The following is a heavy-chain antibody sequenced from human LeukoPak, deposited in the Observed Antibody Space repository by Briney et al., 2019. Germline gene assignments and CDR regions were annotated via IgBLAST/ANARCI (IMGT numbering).Heavy chain of an antibody. V-gene: IGHV1-3*03. J-gene: IGHJ6*03. D-gene: IGHD4-17*01. Sequence: ASVKVSCKASGYTFTSYAMHWVRQAPGQRLEWMGWINAGNGNTKYSQEFQGRVTITADKSTSTAYMELSSLRSEDTAVYYCARDLATTYYYYMDVWGKGTTVTVSS. CDR2: INAGNGNT. CDR3: ARDLATTYYYYMDV. CDR1: GYTFTSYA.